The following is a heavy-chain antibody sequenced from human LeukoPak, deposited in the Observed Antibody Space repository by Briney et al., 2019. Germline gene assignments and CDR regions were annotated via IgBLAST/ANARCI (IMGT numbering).Heavy chain of an antibody. D-gene: IGHD2-15*01. CDR3: ARDGDIVVVVAATDAFDI. Sequence: ASVKVSCKASGYTFTSYGISWVRQAPGQGLEWMGWISAYNGNTNYAQKLQGRVTMTTDISTSTAYMELRSLRSDDTAVYYCARDGDIVVVVAATDAFDIWGQGTMVTVSS. CDR1: GYTFTSYG. V-gene: IGHV1-18*01. CDR2: ISAYNGNT. J-gene: IGHJ3*02.